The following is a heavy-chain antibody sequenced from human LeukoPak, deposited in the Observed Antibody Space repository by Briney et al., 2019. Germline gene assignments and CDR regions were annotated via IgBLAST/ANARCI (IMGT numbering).Heavy chain of an antibody. J-gene: IGHJ4*02. D-gene: IGHD6-13*01. CDR2: IYHSGST. Sequence: SETLSLTCTVSGYSISSGYYWGWIRQPPGKGLEWIGSIYHSGSTYYNPSLKSRVTISVDTSKNQFSLKLSSVTAADTAVYYCASSDMIAAAGTVGYWGQGTLVTVSS. CDR1: GYSISSGYY. CDR3: ASSDMIAAAGTVGY. V-gene: IGHV4-38-2*02.